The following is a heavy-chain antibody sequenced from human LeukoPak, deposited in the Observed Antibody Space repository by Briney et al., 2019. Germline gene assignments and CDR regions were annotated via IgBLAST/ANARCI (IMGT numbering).Heavy chain of an antibody. CDR3: ATAVSGYSSGWYGGGFDY. D-gene: IGHD6-19*01. CDR1: GYSFTSYW. J-gene: IGHJ4*02. Sequence: GESLKISCKGSGYSFTSYWIGWVRQMPGKGPEWMGIIYPGDSDTRYSPSFQGQVTISADKSISTAYLQWSSLKASDTAMYYCATAVSGYSSGWYGGGFDYWGQGTLVTVSS. CDR2: IYPGDSDT. V-gene: IGHV5-51*01.